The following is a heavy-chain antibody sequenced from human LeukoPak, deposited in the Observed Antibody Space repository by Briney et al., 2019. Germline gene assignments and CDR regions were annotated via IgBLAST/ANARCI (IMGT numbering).Heavy chain of an antibody. CDR2: IYTSGST. CDR1: GGSISHSY. J-gene: IGHJ5*02. CDR3: ARVVPTAMGWFDP. V-gene: IGHV4-4*07. D-gene: IGHD2-2*01. Sequence: PSETLSLTCTVSGGSISHSYWTWIRQPAGKGLEWIGRIYTSGSTNYSPSLKSRVTISIDEPKNQFSLKLSSVTAADTAVYYCARVVPTAMGWFDPWGQGTLVTVSS.